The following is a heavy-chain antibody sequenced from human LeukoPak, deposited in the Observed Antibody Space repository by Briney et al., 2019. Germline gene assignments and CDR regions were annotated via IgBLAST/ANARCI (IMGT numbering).Heavy chain of an antibody. CDR1: GGSISSSSYY. D-gene: IGHD2-21*02. V-gene: IGHV4-39*07. CDR3: ARARHYCGGDCYSFGFGY. Sequence: SETLSLTCTVSGGSISSSSYYWGWIRQPPGKGLEWIGSIYYSGSTYYNPSLKSRVTISVDTSKNQFSLKLSSVTAADTAVYYCARARHYCGGDCYSFGFGYWGQGTLVTVSS. J-gene: IGHJ4*02. CDR2: IYYSGST.